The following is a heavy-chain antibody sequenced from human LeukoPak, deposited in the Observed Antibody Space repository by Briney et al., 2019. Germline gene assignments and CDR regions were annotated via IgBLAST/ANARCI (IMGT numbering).Heavy chain of an antibody. CDR2: MNPNSGNT. Sequence: GASVKVSCKASGYTFTSYDINWVRQATGQGLKWMGWMNPNSGNTGYAQKFQGRVTITRNTSISTAYMELSSLRSEDTAVYYCARGPQSSSWLDYWGQGTLVTVSS. CDR3: ARGPQSSSWLDY. J-gene: IGHJ4*02. V-gene: IGHV1-8*03. D-gene: IGHD6-13*01. CDR1: GYTFTSYD.